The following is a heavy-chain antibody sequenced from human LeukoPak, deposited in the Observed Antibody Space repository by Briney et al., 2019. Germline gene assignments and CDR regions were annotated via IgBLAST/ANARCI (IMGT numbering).Heavy chain of an antibody. V-gene: IGHV1-69*05. CDR2: IIPISGTA. CDR1: GGTFSSHA. CDR3: ARGLQYQLLKALGYYYMDV. J-gene: IGHJ6*03. Sequence: SVKVSCKASGGTFSSHAIAWVRQAPGQGPEWTGGIIPISGTANYAQKFQGRVTITTDESTSTAYMELSSLTSDDTAVYYCARGLQYQLLKALGYYYMDVWGEGTTVTVSS. D-gene: IGHD2-2*01.